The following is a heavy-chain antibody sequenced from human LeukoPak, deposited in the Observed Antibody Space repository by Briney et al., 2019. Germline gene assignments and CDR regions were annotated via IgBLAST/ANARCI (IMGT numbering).Heavy chain of an antibody. V-gene: IGHV1-69*05. CDR2: IIPTFGTA. Sequence: SVKVSCKAFGGTFSNYAISWVRQAPGQGLEWMGRIIPTFGTANYAQKFQGRVTITTDESTSTTYMELSSLRSEDTAVYYCARGDGYGYNWFDSWGQGTLVTVSS. CDR1: GGTFSNYA. CDR3: ARGDGYGYNWFDS. J-gene: IGHJ5*01. D-gene: IGHD5-24*01.